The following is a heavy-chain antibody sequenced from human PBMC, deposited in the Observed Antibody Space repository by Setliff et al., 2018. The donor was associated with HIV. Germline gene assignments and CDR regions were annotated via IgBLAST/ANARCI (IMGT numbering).Heavy chain of an antibody. Sequence: SGPTLVNPTQTLTLTCTFSGLSLSTSGVGVGWIRQSPGKALEWLAFIYWNNNKHYSTSLKSRLTVTEDTSKNRVVFTMTNMDPVDTATYYCAYSGRQLRGPYFDFWGQGTPVTVS. CDR1: GLSLSTSGVG. CDR2: IYWNNNK. J-gene: IGHJ4*02. V-gene: IGHV2-5*01. CDR3: AYSGRQLRGPYFDF. D-gene: IGHD1-1*01.